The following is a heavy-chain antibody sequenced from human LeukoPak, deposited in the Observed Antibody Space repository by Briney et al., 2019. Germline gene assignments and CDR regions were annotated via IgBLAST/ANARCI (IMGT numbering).Heavy chain of an antibody. CDR3: ARHDFWSGYYQYYFDY. CDR1: GFTFSDYY. V-gene: IGHV3-11*01. D-gene: IGHD3-3*01. CDR2: ISSSGSTI. J-gene: IGHJ4*02. Sequence: GGSLRLSCAASGFTFSDYYMSWIRQAPGKGLEWVSYISSSGSTIYYAGSVKGRFTISRDNAKNSLYLQMNSLRAEDTAVYYCARHDFWSGYYQYYFDYWGQGTLVTVSS.